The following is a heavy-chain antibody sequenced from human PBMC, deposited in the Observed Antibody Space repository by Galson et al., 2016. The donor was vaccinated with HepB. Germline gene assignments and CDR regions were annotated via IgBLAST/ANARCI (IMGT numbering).Heavy chain of an antibody. Sequence: TLSLTCTVSRGSVNSGDYHWRWIRQPPGKGLEWIGYIYYRGSTDYNPSLESRVTITVDKSRNQFSLRLSSVTAADTAVYYCARQTAIWRSSSLVFSDYWGQGILVTVSS. V-gene: IGHV4-30-4*01. CDR3: ARQTAIWRSSSLVFSDY. D-gene: IGHD3-16*01. J-gene: IGHJ4*02. CDR2: IYYRGST. CDR1: RGSVNSGDYH.